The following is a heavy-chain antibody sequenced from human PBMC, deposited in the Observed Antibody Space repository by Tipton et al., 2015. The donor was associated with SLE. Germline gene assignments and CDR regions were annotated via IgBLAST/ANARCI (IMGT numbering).Heavy chain of an antibody. J-gene: IGHJ5*02. Sequence: LRLSCPVSGGSISSDSWNWIRQPPGKGPEWIGYIYYSGSPNYNPSLKSRLTISVDMSKNQISLKLSSVTAADTAVYYCARGVYEFLTGPKRCDPWGQGTLFPVSS. CDR2: IYYSGSP. D-gene: IGHD3-9*01. CDR3: ARGVYEFLTGPKRCDP. CDR1: GGSISSDS. V-gene: IGHV4-59*01.